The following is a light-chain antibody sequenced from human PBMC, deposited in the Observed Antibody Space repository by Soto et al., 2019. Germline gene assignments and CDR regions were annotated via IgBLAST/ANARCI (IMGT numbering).Light chain of an antibody. Sequence: DIQITHSPSSRSAPVLGRVTRTFHTSQDISYYLSWYQQKPGKAPKLLIYDASNLESGVPSRFSGSGSGTDFTFTIISLQPEDIATYYCQKYDNLPLTCGGGTTGDIK. CDR2: DAS. V-gene: IGKV1-33*01. CDR3: QKYDNLPLT. CDR1: QDISYY. J-gene: IGKJ4*01.